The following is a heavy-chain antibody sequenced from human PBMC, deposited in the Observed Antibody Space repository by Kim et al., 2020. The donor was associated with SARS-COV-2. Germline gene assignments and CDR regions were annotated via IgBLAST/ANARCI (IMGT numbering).Heavy chain of an antibody. D-gene: IGHD2-2*01. CDR3: AREPIVVVPAAMGLDYYYYYGMDV. CDR2: IKQDGSEK. J-gene: IGHJ6*02. Sequence: GGSLRLSCAASGFTFSSYWMSWVRQAPGKGLEWVANIKQDGSEKYYVDSVKGRFTISRDKAKNSLYLQMNSLRAEDTAVYYCAREPIVVVPAAMGLDYYYYYGMDVWGQGTTVTVSS. CDR1: GFTFSSYW. V-gene: IGHV3-7*03.